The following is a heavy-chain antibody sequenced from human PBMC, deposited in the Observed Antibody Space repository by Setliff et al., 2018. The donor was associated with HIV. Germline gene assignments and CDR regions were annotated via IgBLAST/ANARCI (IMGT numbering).Heavy chain of an antibody. V-gene: IGHV3-23*01. Sequence: GGSLRLSCAASGFTFGNYAMLWVRQAPGKGPEYVSSISFSGTDTFYGDSVKGRFTISRDNSRNTLYLHMNSPRPEDTAVYYCARAPLDYFDYWGQGTLVTVSS. CDR1: GFTFGNYA. CDR2: ISFSGTDT. J-gene: IGHJ4*02. CDR3: ARAPLDYFDY.